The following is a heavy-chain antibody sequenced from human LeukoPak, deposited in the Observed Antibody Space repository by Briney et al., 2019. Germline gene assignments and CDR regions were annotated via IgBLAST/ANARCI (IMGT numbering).Heavy chain of an antibody. J-gene: IGHJ4*02. V-gene: IGHV3-30*02. CDR3: ASSPRVYGDHGGVDY. CDR2: IRYDGSNK. CDR1: GFTFSSYG. Sequence: GGSLRLSCAASGFTFSSYGMHWVRQAPGKGLEWVAFIRYDGSNKYYADSVKGRFTISRDNSKNTLYLQMNSLRAEDTAVYYCASSPRVYGDHGGVDYWAREPWSPSPQ. D-gene: IGHD4-17*01.